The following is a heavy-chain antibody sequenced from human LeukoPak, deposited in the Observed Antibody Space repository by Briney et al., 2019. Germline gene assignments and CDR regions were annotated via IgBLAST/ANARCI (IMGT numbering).Heavy chain of an antibody. CDR1: GYTFTSYD. V-gene: IGHV1-8*01. Sequence: GESLKISCKSSGYTFTSYDINWVRQATGQGLEWMGWMNPNSGNTGYAQKFQGRVTMTRNTSISTAYMELSSLRSEDTAVYYCARGRSSSWYGLDYWGQGTLVTVSS. J-gene: IGHJ4*02. CDR2: MNPNSGNT. CDR3: ARGRSSSWYGLDY. D-gene: IGHD6-13*01.